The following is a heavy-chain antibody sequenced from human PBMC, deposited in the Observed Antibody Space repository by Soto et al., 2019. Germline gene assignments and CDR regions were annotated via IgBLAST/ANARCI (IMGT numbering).Heavy chain of an antibody. Sequence: PGGSLRLSCAASGFTFSDYYMSWIRQAPGKGLEWVSNISSSSSYTNYADSVKGRFTVSRDNAKNSVYLEMNSLRAEDTAVYYCARSKGGSCGMDVWGQGTTVTVSS. CDR2: ISSSSSYT. V-gene: IGHV3-11*03. CDR1: GFTFSDYY. J-gene: IGHJ6*02. CDR3: ARSKGGSCGMDV. D-gene: IGHD1-26*01.